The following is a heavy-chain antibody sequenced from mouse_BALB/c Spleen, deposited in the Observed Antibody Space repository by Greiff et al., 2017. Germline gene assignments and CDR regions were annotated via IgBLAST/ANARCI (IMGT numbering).Heavy chain of an antibody. CDR1: GFTFTDYY. CDR3: ARDIDLYFDV. V-gene: IGHV7-3*02. CDR2: IRNKANGYTT. Sequence: EVKLVESGGGLVQPGGSLRLSCAPSGFTFTDYYMSWVRQPPGKALAWLGFIRNKANGYTTEYSASVKGRFTISRDNSQSFLYLQLNTLRAEDSATYYCARDIDLYFDVWGAGTTVTVSS. J-gene: IGHJ1*01.